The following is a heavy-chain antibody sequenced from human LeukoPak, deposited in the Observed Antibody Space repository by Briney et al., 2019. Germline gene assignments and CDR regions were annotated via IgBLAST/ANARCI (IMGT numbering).Heavy chain of an antibody. CDR1: GFTFSNCT. J-gene: IGHJ3*02. Sequence: QPGRSLRLSCAASGFTFSNCTMHWVRQAPGKGLEWVAVISYDGSNEYYADSVKGRFTISRDKSKNTLYLQMNSLRAEDTAVCYCARETGVHGRTTMVRGVIIHDAIDIWGQGTMVTVSS. CDR3: ARETGVHGRTTMVRGVIIHDAIDI. D-gene: IGHD3-10*01. CDR2: ISYDGSNE. V-gene: IGHV3-30-3*01.